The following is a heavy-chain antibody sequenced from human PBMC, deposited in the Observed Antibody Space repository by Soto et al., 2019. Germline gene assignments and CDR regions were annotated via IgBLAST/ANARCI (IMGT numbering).Heavy chain of an antibody. D-gene: IGHD2-21*02. CDR1: GGTLSSYT. CDR3: ARGVWVTDGGMNYYYYYMEV. J-gene: IGHJ6*03. V-gene: IGHV1-69*02. Sequence: QVQLVQSGAEVQKPGSSLRVSCEASGGTLSSYTFNWVRQAPGQGLEWMGRVIPVLNITNYAQIFKGRVTITADKSTSTVYMELSSLRSDDSAIYYSARGVWVTDGGMNYYYYYMEVWGKGSTVTVSS. CDR2: VIPVLNIT.